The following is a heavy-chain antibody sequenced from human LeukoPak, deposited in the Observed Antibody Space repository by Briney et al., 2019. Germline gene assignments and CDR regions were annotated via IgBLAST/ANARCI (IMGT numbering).Heavy chain of an antibody. CDR2: IHSKSGGGTA. V-gene: IGHV3-15*01. CDR1: GFTFSSYA. D-gene: IGHD1-26*01. Sequence: GGSLRLSCAASGFTFSSYAMSWVRQAPGKGLEWVGRIHSKSGGGTAEYAAPVTGRFTISRDDSKNTLYLQMNSLKTEDTAVYYCATLMSGSHNAWGQGTLVTVSS. CDR3: ATLMSGSHNA. J-gene: IGHJ4*02.